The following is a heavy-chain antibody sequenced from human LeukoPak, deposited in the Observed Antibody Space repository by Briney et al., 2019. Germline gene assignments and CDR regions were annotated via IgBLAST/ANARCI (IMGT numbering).Heavy chain of an antibody. V-gene: IGHV3-7*03. CDR2: VKQDGSEQ. CDR1: GFTLSSYW. CDR3: ARDYYGTGSHDY. J-gene: IGHJ4*02. D-gene: IGHD3-10*01. Sequence: PGGSLRLSCAASGFTLSSYWMTWVRQAPGKGLEWVGNVKQDGSEQYYGDSVKGRFTISRDNAKNSLFLQMNSLRAEDTALYYCARDYYGTGSHDYWSQGTLVTVSS.